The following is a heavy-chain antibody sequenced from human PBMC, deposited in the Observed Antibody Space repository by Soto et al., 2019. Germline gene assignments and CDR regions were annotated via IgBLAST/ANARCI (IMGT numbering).Heavy chain of an antibody. CDR1: GFTFSGYW. Sequence: QTGGSLRLSCAASGFTFSGYWMYWVRQAPGRGLVWVSRIDSDGSSTTYADSVRGRFTISRDNAKNTLYLQMNSLRAEDTAVYYCARASSDWSHDYWGQGTLVTVS. CDR3: ARASSDWSHDY. D-gene: IGHD6-19*01. CDR2: IDSDGSST. J-gene: IGHJ4*02. V-gene: IGHV3-74*03.